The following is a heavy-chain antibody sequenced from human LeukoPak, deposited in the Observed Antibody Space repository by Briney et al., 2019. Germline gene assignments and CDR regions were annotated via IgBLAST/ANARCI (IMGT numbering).Heavy chain of an antibody. Sequence: PSETLSLTCVVYGGSFSGYYWSWIRQPPGKGLEGSGEINHSGSTNYNHSLKSRVTISVATSTNQFSLKLISVTAADTAVYYCAGTPTIVGATNRVAWYFDLWGRGTLVTVSS. CDR2: INHSGST. CDR3: AGTPTIVGATNRVAWYFDL. CDR1: GGSFSGYY. V-gene: IGHV4-34*01. J-gene: IGHJ2*01. D-gene: IGHD1-26*01.